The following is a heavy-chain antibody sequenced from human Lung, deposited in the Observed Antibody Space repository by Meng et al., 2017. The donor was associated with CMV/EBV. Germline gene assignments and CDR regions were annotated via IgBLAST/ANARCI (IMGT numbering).Heavy chain of an antibody. D-gene: IGHD5-18*01. Sequence: ASXXVSCKAFPYTFINYQFNWLRLVPGQGLEWMGRVSAYSGHTHYAQNFQGRVILSTETSTDTVFMQLTGLTADDTAIYYCAAGEGQLSLDHSGQGTLVTVSS. V-gene: IGHV1-18*01. CDR3: AAGEGQLSLDH. J-gene: IGHJ4*02. CDR2: VSAYSGHT. CDR1: PYTFINYQ.